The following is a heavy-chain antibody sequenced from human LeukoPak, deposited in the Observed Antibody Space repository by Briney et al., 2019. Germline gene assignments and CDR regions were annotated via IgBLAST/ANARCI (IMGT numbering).Heavy chain of an antibody. Sequence: GGSLRLSCAASGFTFSSYAMDWVRQAPGKGLEWVAVIWSDGSNKYYADSVEGRFTISRDNSKNTLHLQMDSLRAEDMAVYYCAREVNGAYYFDYWGQGTLVTVSS. CDR1: GFTFSSYA. V-gene: IGHV3-33*01. J-gene: IGHJ4*02. CDR3: AREVNGAYYFDY. D-gene: IGHD2-8*01. CDR2: IWSDGSNK.